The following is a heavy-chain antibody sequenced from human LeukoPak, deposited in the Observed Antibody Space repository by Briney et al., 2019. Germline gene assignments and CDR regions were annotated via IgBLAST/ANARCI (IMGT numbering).Heavy chain of an antibody. CDR2: ISGSGGST. CDR3: VREDTPATANY. D-gene: IGHD2-21*02. Sequence: GGSLRLSCAASGFTFSSYAMSWVRQAPGKGLEWVSAISGSGGSTYYADSVTGRFTISRDNSKDTLFLQMHSLRPGDTAVYYCVREDTPATANYWGQGTLVTISS. V-gene: IGHV3-23*01. CDR1: GFTFSSYA. J-gene: IGHJ4*02.